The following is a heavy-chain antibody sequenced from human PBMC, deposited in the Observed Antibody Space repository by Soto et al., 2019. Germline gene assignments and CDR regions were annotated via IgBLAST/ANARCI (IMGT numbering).Heavy chain of an antibody. CDR3: AKDLPRSAIRYYYYGMDV. CDR1: GFTFSSYA. CDR2: ISGSGGST. J-gene: IGHJ6*02. D-gene: IGHD6-13*01. V-gene: IGHV3-23*01. Sequence: GGSLRLSCAASGFTFSSYAMSWVRQAPGKGLEWVSAISGSGGSTYYADSVKGRFTISRDNSKNTLYLQMNSLRAEDTAVYYCAKDLPRSAIRYYYYGMDVWGQGTTVTVSS.